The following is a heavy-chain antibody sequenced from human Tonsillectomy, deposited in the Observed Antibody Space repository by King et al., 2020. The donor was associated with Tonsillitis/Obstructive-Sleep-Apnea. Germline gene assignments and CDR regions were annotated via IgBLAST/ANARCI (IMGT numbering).Heavy chain of an antibody. J-gene: IGHJ6*04. CDR3: TKDHNAELLVYYYYNLNL. V-gene: IGHV3-23*04. CDR2: ISGNNGGT. Sequence: VQLVESGGGLVQPGGSLRLSCAASGFTFSSCAMTWVRQAPGKGLEWVSTISGNNGGTYYAYSVKCRCTISRDNSKNKLYLQLDSQRVDETAVYYCTKDHNAELLVYYYYNLNLWGGGTTVTASS. CDR1: GFTFSSCA. D-gene: IGHD1-7*01.